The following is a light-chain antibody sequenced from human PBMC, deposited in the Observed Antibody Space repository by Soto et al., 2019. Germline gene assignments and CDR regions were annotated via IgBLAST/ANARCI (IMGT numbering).Light chain of an antibody. V-gene: IGLV2-14*01. J-gene: IGLJ2*01. CDR2: DVS. CDR1: SSDVGGYNY. Sequence: QSALTQPASVSGSPGQSITISCTGTSSDVGGYNYVSWYQQHPGKAPKLMIYDVSNRPSGVSNRFSGSKSGNTASLTISGLQAEDEADYYCAMWYSSTVVFGGGTKVTVL. CDR3: AMWYSSTVV.